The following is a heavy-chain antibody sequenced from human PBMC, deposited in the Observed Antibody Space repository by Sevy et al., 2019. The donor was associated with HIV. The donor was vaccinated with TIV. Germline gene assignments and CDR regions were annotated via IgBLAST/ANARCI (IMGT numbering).Heavy chain of an antibody. CDR1: GFTVSSDW. CDR3: ARGYDYFDY. V-gene: IGHV3-7*03. J-gene: IGHJ4*02. D-gene: IGHD1-1*01. Sequence: GGSLRLSCAASGFTVSSDWMSWLRQAPGKGLEWVANIKQDGSEKYYVDSVKGRFTISRDNAKNSLYLQMNSLRAEDTAVYYCARGYDYFDYWGQGTLVTVSS. CDR2: IKQDGSEK.